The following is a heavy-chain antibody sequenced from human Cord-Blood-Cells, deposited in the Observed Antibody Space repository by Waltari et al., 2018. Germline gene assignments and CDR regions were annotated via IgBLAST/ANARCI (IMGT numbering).Heavy chain of an antibody. CDR1: GYTFTSYY. CDR3: AREGNWGAFDI. Sequence: QVQLVQSGAEVKKPGASVKVSCKASGYTFTSYYMHWVRQAPGQGLEWMGIINPSGGSTRYAQKFQGRVTMARDTSTSTVYMELSSLRSEDTAVYYCAREGNWGAFDIWGQGTMVTVSS. D-gene: IGHD7-27*01. CDR2: INPSGGST. V-gene: IGHV1-46*01. J-gene: IGHJ3*02.